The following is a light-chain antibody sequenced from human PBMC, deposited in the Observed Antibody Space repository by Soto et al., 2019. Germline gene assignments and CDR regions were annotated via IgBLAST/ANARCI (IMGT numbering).Light chain of an antibody. CDR2: AVT. Sequence: QSLLTQPASVSGSPGQSITISCTGTSRDVGGYNYVSWYQQHPGKAPNLMIYAVTDRPSGVSSRFSGSKSGNTASLTISGLQAEDEADYYCSSDTSRCTGFGKGTKVTVL. V-gene: IGLV2-14*01. CDR1: SRDVGGYNY. CDR3: SSDTSRCTG. J-gene: IGLJ1*01.